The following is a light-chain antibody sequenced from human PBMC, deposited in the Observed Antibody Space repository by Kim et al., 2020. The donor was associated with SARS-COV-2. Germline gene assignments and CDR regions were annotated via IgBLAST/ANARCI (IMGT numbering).Light chain of an antibody. J-gene: IGKJ2*01. CDR1: QTISSW. CDR2: KAS. Sequence: DIQMTQSPSTLSASVGDRVTITCRASQTISSWLAWYQQIPGKAPKLLISKASTLESGVPSTFSGSGSGTEFTLTISSLQPDDFATYFCQQYNIYPYTFGQGTKLEIK. V-gene: IGKV1-5*03. CDR3: QQYNIYPYT.